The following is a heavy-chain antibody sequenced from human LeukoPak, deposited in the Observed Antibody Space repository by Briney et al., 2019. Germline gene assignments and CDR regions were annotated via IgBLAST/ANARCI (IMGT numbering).Heavy chain of an antibody. CDR1: GFTFSSYA. J-gene: IGHJ4*02. CDR3: AKGAQYDFWSGYTLEYFDV. CDR2: ISASGGST. Sequence: GGSLRLSCAASGFTFSSYAMSWVRQAPGMGLEWVSFISASGGSTYYTDSVKGRFTISRDNSKNTLYLQINSLRAEDTAAYYCAKGAQYDFWSGYTLEYFDVWGKGALATVSS. V-gene: IGHV3-23*01. D-gene: IGHD3-3*01.